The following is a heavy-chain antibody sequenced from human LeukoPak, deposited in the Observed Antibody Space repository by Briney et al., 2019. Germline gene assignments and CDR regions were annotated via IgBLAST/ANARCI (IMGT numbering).Heavy chain of an antibody. V-gene: IGHV4-59*01. D-gene: IGHD3-10*01. J-gene: IGHJ5*02. CDR2: IYYSGST. CDR1: GGSISSYY. CDR3: ARGGYYGSGNDFRFDP. Sequence: TSETLSLTCTVSGGSISSYYWSWIRQPPGKGLEWIGYIYYSGSTNYDPSLKSRVTISVDTSKNQFSLKLTSVTAADTAVYFCARGGYYGSGNDFRFDPWGQGTLVTVSS.